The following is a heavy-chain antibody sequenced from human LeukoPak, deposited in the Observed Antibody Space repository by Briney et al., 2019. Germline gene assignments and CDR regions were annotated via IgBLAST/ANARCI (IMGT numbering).Heavy chain of an antibody. J-gene: IGHJ3*01. V-gene: IGHV3-23*01. D-gene: IGHD1-26*01. Sequence: GESLRHSRVASGLNLSSYAMSCVRPAPGRGGEWVSYISGRGDTTYYADSVKGRYPICRDNYKNSLYLEMNSLRGEDTALYYCAKFVGGLPCVLWGQGPVVTVS. CDR2: ISGRGDTT. CDR3: AKFVGGLPCVL. CDR1: GLNLSSYA.